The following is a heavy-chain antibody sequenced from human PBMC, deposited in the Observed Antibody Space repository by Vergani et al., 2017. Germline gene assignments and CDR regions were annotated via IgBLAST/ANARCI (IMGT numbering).Heavy chain of an antibody. CDR1: GFTFDDYA. D-gene: IGHD4-17*01. V-gene: IGHV3-9*01. CDR2: ISWNSGSI. CDR3: ARLGTVTIN. Sequence: EVQLVESGGGLVQPGRSLRLSCAASGFTFDDYAMHWVRQAPGKGLEWVSGISWNSGSIGYADSVKGRFTISRDNAKNTLYLQMNSLRAEDTAVYYCARLGTVTINWGQGTLVTVSS. J-gene: IGHJ4*02.